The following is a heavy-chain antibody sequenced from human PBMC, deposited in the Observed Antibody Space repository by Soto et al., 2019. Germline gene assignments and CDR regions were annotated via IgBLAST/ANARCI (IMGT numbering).Heavy chain of an antibody. CDR1: GFTFSSYG. V-gene: IGHV3-30*18. D-gene: IGHD3-3*01. Sequence: QVQLVESGGGVVQPGRSLRLSCAASGFTFSSYGMHWVRQAPGKGLEWVAVISYDGSNKYYADSVKGRFTISRDNSKNTLYLQMNSLRAEDTAVYYCAKVGGLRFLELGAFVIWGQGTMVTVSS. CDR2: ISYDGSNK. J-gene: IGHJ3*02. CDR3: AKVGGLRFLELGAFVI.